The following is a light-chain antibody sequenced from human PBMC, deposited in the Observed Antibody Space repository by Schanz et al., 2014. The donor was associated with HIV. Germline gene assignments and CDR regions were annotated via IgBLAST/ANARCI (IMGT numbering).Light chain of an antibody. CDR1: SSDIGAYNL. Sequence: QSALTQPASVSGSPGQSITISCTGTSSDIGAYNLISWYQQHPGKAPKFIIYEGTKRPSGISNRFSGSKSGNTASLRISGLQAEDEAVYYCCSYAGSYTWVFGGGTKVTVL. V-gene: IGLV2-23*01. CDR2: EGT. CDR3: CSYAGSYTWV. J-gene: IGLJ3*02.